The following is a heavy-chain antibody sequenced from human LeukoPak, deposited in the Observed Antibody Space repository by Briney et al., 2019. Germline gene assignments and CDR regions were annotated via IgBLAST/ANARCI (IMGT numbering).Heavy chain of an antibody. CDR1: GFTVSSYY. D-gene: IGHD2/OR15-2a*01. V-gene: IGHV3-53*01. J-gene: IGHJ4*02. CDR3: ARGIYGPYSFDS. Sequence: PGGSLRLSCAASGFTVSSYYMNWVRQTPGKGLEWVSVIYSGGSTYYADSVKGRFTISRDNSNNTLYLQMNSLRAEDTAVYCCARGIYGPYSFDSWGQGTLVTVSS. CDR2: IYSGGST.